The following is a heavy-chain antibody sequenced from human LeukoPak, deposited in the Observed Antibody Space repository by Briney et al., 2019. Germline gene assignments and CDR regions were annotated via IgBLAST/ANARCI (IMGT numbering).Heavy chain of an antibody. V-gene: IGHV1-18*01. Sequence: ASVKVSCKASGYTFTSYGISWVRQAPGQGLEWMGWISAYNGNTNYAQKLQGRVTMTTDTSTSTAYMELRSLRSDDTAVYYCARENVVVPAAMPVGLYYYGMDVWGQRTTVTVSS. J-gene: IGHJ6*02. D-gene: IGHD2-2*01. CDR1: GYTFTSYG. CDR2: ISAYNGNT. CDR3: ARENVVVPAAMPVGLYYYGMDV.